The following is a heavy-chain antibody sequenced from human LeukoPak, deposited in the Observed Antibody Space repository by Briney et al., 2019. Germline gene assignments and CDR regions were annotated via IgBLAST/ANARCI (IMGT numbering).Heavy chain of an antibody. CDR2: IYRGGST. CDR1: GFTVSSNY. J-gene: IGHJ2*01. V-gene: IGHV3-66*01. Sequence: PGGSLRLSCAASGFTVSSNYMSWVRQAPGKGLEWVSVIYRGGSTYYAGSVMGRFTISRDNSKNTLYLQMNSLRDEDTAVYYCARAPDYYDRSGYYPIRYLDLWGRGALVTVSS. CDR3: ARAPDYYDRSGYYPIRYLDL. D-gene: IGHD3-22*01.